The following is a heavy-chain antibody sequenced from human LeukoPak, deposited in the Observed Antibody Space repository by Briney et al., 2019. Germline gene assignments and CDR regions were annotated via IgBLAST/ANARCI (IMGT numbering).Heavy chain of an antibody. J-gene: IGHJ4*02. D-gene: IGHD5-24*01. Sequence: SGGSLRLSCAASGFTFSQYGMHWVRQAPGMGLEWVAVIWFDGRKIHYPDSVKGRFTISRDNSKNTLYLQMDNLRADDTAVYYCVGGSGGDGYGYWGDYWGQGTLVTVSP. CDR2: IWFDGRKI. CDR1: GFTFSQYG. V-gene: IGHV3-33*01. CDR3: VGGSGGDGYGYWGDY.